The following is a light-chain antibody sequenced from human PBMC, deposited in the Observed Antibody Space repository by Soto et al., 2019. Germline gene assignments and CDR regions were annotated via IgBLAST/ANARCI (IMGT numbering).Light chain of an antibody. CDR3: SSYTSSSTLL. Sequence: QAVVTQPASVSGSPGQSITISCTGTSSDIGGFNRVSWYQQHPGKAPKLMIFDVGYRPSGVSNRFSASKSGNTASLTISGLQAEDEADYYCSSYTSSSTLLFGGGTQLTVL. CDR1: SSDIGGFNR. CDR2: DVG. J-gene: IGLJ2*01. V-gene: IGLV2-14*01.